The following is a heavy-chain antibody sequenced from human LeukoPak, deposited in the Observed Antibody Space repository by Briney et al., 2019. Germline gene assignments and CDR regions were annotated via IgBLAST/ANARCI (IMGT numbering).Heavy chain of an antibody. CDR1: GGSISSYY. J-gene: IGHJ5*02. Sequence: SETLSLTCSVSGGSISSYYWNWIRQLPGKGLEWIGEIYHSGSTNYNPSLKSRVTISVDKSKNQFSLKLSSVTAADTAVYYCARGFTPYSSSWPDWFDPWGQGTLVTVSS. CDR2: IYHSGST. V-gene: IGHV4-59*12. CDR3: ARGFTPYSSSWPDWFDP. D-gene: IGHD6-13*01.